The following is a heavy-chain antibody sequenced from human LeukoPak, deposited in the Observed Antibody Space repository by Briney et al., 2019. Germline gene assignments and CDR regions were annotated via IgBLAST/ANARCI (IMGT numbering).Heavy chain of an antibody. V-gene: IGHV3-33*01. D-gene: IGHD2-15*01. Sequence: GTSLRLSCAASGFIFSSYAMHWVRQAPGTGLEWVAVIWTDGSRQYYLDSVMCRFTISRDNSKNTLYLQMNSLRAEDTAVYSCARGVAQNGNPNYFDPWGRGTLVTVSS. CDR3: ARGVAQNGNPNYFDP. CDR1: GFIFSSYA. CDR2: IWTDGSRQ. J-gene: IGHJ5*02.